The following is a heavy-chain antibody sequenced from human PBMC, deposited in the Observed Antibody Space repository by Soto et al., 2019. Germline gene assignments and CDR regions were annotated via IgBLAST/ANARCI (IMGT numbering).Heavy chain of an antibody. Sequence: ASEKVSCKASGYTFTSYAIHWVRQAPGQRLEWMGWINAGNGNTKYSQKFQGRVIITRDTYAGTDYMELRSLRSEETAVYYCATPIVAFYWGQGTLVTVS. D-gene: IGHD5-12*01. V-gene: IGHV1-3*01. CDR1: GYTFTSYA. CDR3: ATPIVAFY. J-gene: IGHJ4*02. CDR2: INAGNGNT.